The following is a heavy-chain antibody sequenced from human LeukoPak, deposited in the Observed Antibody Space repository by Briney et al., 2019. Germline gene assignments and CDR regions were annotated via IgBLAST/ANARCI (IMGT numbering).Heavy chain of an antibody. Sequence: SETLSLTCTVSGGSISSGSYYWGWIRQPPGKGLEWIGSIYYSGSTYYNPSLKSRVTISVDTSKNQFSLKLSSVTAADTAVYYCASLTMIAKLGIDYWGQGTLVTVSS. CDR3: ASLTMIAKLGIDY. CDR2: IYYSGST. CDR1: GGSISSGSYY. J-gene: IGHJ4*02. V-gene: IGHV4-39*01. D-gene: IGHD3-22*01.